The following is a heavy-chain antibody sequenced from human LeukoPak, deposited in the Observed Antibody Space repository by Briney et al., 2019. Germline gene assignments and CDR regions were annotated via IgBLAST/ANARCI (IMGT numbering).Heavy chain of an antibody. V-gene: IGHV4-39*07. CDR1: GVSISSGSNY. CDR2: IYSSGST. Sequence: SETLSLTCRVSGVSISSGSNYWGWIRQPPGKTLEWIGSIYSSGSTYYNSSLKSRVIILIDTAKNHFSLNLSSVTAADTAVYYCAREGGWQWRGIFDPWGQGTLVTVSS. CDR3: AREGGWQWRGIFDP. D-gene: IGHD6-19*01. J-gene: IGHJ5*02.